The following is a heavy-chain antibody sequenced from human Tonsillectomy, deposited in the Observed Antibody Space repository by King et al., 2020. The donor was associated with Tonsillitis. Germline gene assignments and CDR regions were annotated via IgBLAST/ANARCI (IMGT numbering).Heavy chain of an antibody. D-gene: IGHD2-8*01. CDR1: GFTFTNYA. V-gene: IGHV3-30*18. CDR2: ISFDGTAK. J-gene: IGHJ4*02. CDR3: AKGMVGNCVDS. Sequence: VQLVESGGGVVQPGRSLRLSCAASGFTFTNYAMHWVRQAPGKGLEWVALISFDGTAKSYTDSVKGRFTISRDISKDTLYLDMNSLRPEDTAVYYCAKGMVGNCVDSWGQGPLVPVSS.